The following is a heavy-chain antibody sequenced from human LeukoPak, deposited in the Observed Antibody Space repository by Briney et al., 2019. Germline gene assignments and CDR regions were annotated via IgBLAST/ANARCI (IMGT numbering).Heavy chain of an antibody. CDR3: ARGGSPFY. D-gene: IGHD3-10*01. Sequence: GGSLRLSCAASGFNFSTSWMHWVRQAPGKGLVWVSRIKPDGSSTSYADFVKGRVTISRDNAKNTLYLQMSSQRAEDTAVYYCARGGSPFYWGQGTLVSVSS. V-gene: IGHV3-74*01. J-gene: IGHJ4*02. CDR1: GFNFSTSW. CDR2: IKPDGSST.